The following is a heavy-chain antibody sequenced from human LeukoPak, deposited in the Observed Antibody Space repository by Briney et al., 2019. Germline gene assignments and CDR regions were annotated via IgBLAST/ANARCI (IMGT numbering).Heavy chain of an antibody. CDR3: ARSKLELRSSWASNFDY. CDR1: GCTFSSYA. J-gene: IGHJ4*02. D-gene: IGHD1-7*01. Sequence: SVKLSCKASGCTFSSYAISWVRQAPGQGLEWMGGIIPIFGTANYAQKFQGRVTITTDESTSTAYMELSSLRSEDTAVYYCARSKLELRSSWASNFDYGGQGTLVTVSS. CDR2: IIPIFGTA. V-gene: IGHV1-69*05.